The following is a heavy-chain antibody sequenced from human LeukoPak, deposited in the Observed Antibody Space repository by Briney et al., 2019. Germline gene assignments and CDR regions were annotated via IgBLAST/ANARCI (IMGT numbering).Heavy chain of an antibody. Sequence: PSETLSLTCTVSGGSISSYYWSWIRQPPGKGLEWIGYIYYSGSTNYNPSLKSRVTISVDTSKNQFSLKLSSVTAADTAVYYCARDLLYYYDSSGYYQRKNAFDIWGQGTMVTVSS. D-gene: IGHD3-22*01. J-gene: IGHJ3*02. CDR3: ARDLLYYYDSSGYYQRKNAFDI. V-gene: IGHV4-59*01. CDR2: IYYSGST. CDR1: GGSISSYY.